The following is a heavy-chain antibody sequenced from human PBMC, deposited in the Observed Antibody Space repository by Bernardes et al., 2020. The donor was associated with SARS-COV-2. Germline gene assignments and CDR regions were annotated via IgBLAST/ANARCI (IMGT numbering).Heavy chain of an antibody. Sequence: SLRHSCQASGFTFNNFGMHWVRQAPGKGLEGVAVISYEGSIQHYADSVKGRFTIPRDSSKNTVYLQMNTLRAEDTAVYYCAKDGGTTVTTDYYYGMDVWGQGTTVTVSS. D-gene: IGHD4-17*01. CDR3: AKDGGTTVTTDYYYGMDV. CDR1: GFTFNNFG. V-gene: IGHV3-30*18. J-gene: IGHJ6*02. CDR2: ISYEGSIQ.